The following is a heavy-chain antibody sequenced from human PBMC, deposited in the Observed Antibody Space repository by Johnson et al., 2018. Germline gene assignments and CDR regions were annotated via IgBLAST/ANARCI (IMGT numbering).Heavy chain of an antibody. CDR2: IIPIFGTA. V-gene: IGHV1-69*12. D-gene: IGHD5-18*01. Sequence: QVQLVQSGAEVKKPGSSVKVSCKASGGTFSSYAISWVRQAPGQGLEWMGGIIPIFGTANYAQKFQGRVTITADESTSTACMELSSLGSEDTAVYYCARPLGYSYGTSYYYYGMDVWGQGTTVTVSS. CDR3: ARPLGYSYGTSYYYYGMDV. J-gene: IGHJ6*02. CDR1: GGTFSSYA.